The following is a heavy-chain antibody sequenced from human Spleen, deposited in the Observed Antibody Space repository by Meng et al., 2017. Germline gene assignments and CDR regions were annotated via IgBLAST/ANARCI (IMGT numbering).Heavy chain of an antibody. CDR2: IFYNGPT. CDR1: GGTISTAGYY. J-gene: IGHJ4*02. CDR3: ARGGQHYNFDS. V-gene: IGHV4-31*01. Sequence: QGHLQESGPGLVDPSQSLSLTCTGSGGTISTAGYYWNCFRQRPGQGLEWIGCIFYNGPTYYNSSLKSLVGTSVDTSHNHFFLNLKSVTAADTAVYCCARGGQHYNFDSWGQGTLVTVSS. D-gene: IGHD5-24*01.